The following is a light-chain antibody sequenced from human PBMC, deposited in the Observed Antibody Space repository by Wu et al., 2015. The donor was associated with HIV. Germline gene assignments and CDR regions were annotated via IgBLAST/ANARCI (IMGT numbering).Light chain of an antibody. Sequence: IQMTQSPSSLSAAVGDRVTITCRASQDIREYLAWYQQKPGKVPKLLIYGASTLQTGVPSRFSGTRSGTDFTLTISSLQPEDVATYYCQKYDHAPLTFGPGTKVDIK. CDR2: GAS. CDR3: QKYDHAPLT. V-gene: IGKV1-27*01. CDR1: QDIREY. J-gene: IGKJ3*01.